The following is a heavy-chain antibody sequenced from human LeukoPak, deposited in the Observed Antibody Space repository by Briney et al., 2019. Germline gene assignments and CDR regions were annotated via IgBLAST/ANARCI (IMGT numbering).Heavy chain of an antibody. D-gene: IGHD3-10*01. V-gene: IGHV3-7*01. CDR1: GFTFSSNW. Sequence: GGSLRLSCAASGFTFSSNWVAWVRQAPGKGLEWVANINVDGSEKYCVDSVKGRFTISRDNAKDSLNLQMNSLRVEDTAVYYCARDRGWADLDWGQGTLVTVSS. CDR2: INVDGSEK. CDR3: ARDRGWADLD. J-gene: IGHJ4*02.